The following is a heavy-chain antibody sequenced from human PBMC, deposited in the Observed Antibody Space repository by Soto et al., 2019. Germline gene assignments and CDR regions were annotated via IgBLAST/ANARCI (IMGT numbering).Heavy chain of an antibody. CDR1: GFTVSSNY. CDR2: IYSGGST. D-gene: IGHD3-3*01. J-gene: IGHJ4*02. CDR3: ARDGDFWSGYYPYFDY. Sequence: GGSLRLSCAASGFTVSSNYMSWVRQAPGKGLEWVSVIYSGGSTYYADSVKGRFTISRDNSKNTLYLQMNSLRAEDTAVYYCARDGDFWSGYYPYFDYWGQGTLVTVSS. V-gene: IGHV3-66*01.